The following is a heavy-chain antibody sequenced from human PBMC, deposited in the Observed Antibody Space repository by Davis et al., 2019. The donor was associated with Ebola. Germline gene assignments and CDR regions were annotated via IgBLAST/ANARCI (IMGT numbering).Heavy chain of an antibody. J-gene: IGHJ6*02. CDR1: GFTFSGSA. CDR2: IRSKANSYAT. Sequence: GGSLRLSCAASGFTFSGSAMHWVRQASGKGLEWVGRIRSKANSYATAYTASVKVRITISRDDSKNTAYLQMNSLRAEDTAVYYCASPSFSTVTSWYYYYGMDVWGQGTTVTVSS. D-gene: IGHD4-17*01. V-gene: IGHV3-73*01. CDR3: ASPSFSTVTSWYYYYGMDV.